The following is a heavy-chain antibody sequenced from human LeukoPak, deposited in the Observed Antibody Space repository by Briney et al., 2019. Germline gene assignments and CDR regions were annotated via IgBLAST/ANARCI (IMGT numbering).Heavy chain of an antibody. D-gene: IGHD4-17*01. Sequence: PGGSLRLSCAASGFTFSSYAMSWVRQAPGKGLEWVSAISGTGGRTYYADSVKGRFTISRDNSKNTLYLQMNSLRAEDTAVYYCAKALTTTERIFDYWGQGTLITVSS. CDR1: GFTFSSYA. CDR2: ISGTGGRT. V-gene: IGHV3-23*01. J-gene: IGHJ4*02. CDR3: AKALTTTERIFDY.